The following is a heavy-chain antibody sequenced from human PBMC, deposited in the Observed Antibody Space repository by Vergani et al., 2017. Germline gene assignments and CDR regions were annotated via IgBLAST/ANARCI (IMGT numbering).Heavy chain of an antibody. Sequence: QVQLQESGPGLVKPSETLSLTCAVSGYSISSGYYWGWIRQPPGKGLEWIGSIYHSGSTYYNPSLKSRGTISVDTSKNQFSLKLSSVTAADTAVYYCARDCKSGSCYSGDYWGQGTLVTVSS. CDR1: GYSISSGYY. CDR2: IYHSGST. CDR3: ARDCKSGSCYSGDY. J-gene: IGHJ4*02. D-gene: IGHD2-15*01. V-gene: IGHV4-38-2*02.